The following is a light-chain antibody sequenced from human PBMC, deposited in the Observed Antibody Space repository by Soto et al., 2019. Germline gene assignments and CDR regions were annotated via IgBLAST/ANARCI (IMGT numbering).Light chain of an antibody. Sequence: QSALTQPPSASGTPGQRVTISCSGSSSNIGSNTVNWYQQLPGTAPKLLIYSNNQRPSGVPDRFSGSKSGTSASLAISGLQSEDEADYYCAAWDDSLNVVLFGGGTKVTVL. J-gene: IGLJ2*01. CDR2: SNN. CDR1: SSNIGSNT. CDR3: AAWDDSLNVVL. V-gene: IGLV1-44*01.